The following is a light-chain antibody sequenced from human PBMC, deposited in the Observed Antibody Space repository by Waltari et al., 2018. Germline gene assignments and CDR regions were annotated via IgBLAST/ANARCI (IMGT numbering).Light chain of an antibody. Sequence: EIVMTQSPVTLSVSPGERAALSCRPSQSVRTNLTWYQQRPGQTPRLPSSGTSTRATEIPARFSGSGSGTEFTLTISSLQSEDFAVYYCQQYNDWPYTFGQGTKLEIK. J-gene: IGKJ2*01. CDR2: GTS. CDR3: QQYNDWPYT. CDR1: QSVRTN. V-gene: IGKV3-15*01.